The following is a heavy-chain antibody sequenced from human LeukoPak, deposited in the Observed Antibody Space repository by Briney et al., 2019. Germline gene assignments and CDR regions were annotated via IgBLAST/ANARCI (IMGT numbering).Heavy chain of an antibody. CDR1: GHTYSSYG. Sequence: GSLRLSCAASGHTYSSYGMSWVRQAPGKALEWVSAISDSGGRTYYADPVEGRLPLPREYPKNTLSPQMNTLRAEDTAVYYCAKEVAAAGKGNWFDTWGQGTLVTVSS. CDR3: AKEVAAAGKGNWFDT. J-gene: IGHJ5*02. V-gene: IGHV3-23*01. D-gene: IGHD6-13*01. CDR2: ISDSGGRT.